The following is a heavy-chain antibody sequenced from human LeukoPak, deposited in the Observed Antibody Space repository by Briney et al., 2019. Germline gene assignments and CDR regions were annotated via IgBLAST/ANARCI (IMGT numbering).Heavy chain of an antibody. V-gene: IGHV1-18*01. Sequence: ASVKVSCKASGYTFTSYGISWVRQAPGQGLEWMGWISTYNGNTNYAQKLQGRGTMTTDTSTSTAYMEMRSLRSDDTAVYYCARDVFSYIVVVVAAPGFDPWGQGTLVTVSS. J-gene: IGHJ5*02. CDR1: GYTFTSYG. CDR3: ARDVFSYIVVVVAAPGFDP. CDR2: ISTYNGNT. D-gene: IGHD2-15*01.